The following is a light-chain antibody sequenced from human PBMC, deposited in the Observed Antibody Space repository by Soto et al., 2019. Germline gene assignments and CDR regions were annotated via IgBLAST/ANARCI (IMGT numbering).Light chain of an antibody. CDR2: AAS. CDR3: QQYGSSVWT. V-gene: IGKV3-20*01. Sequence: ESVMTQAPATLSVSPGERATLSCRASQSVSNNLAWYQQKPGQAPRLLMYAASSRATGIPDRFSGSGSGTDFTLTISRLEPEDFAVYYCQQYGSSVWTFGQGTKVDIK. CDR1: QSVSNN. J-gene: IGKJ1*01.